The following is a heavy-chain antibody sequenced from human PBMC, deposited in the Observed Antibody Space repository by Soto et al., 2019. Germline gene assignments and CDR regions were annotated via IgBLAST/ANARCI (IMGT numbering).Heavy chain of an antibody. CDR3: ATSYDTGFDP. CDR2: IKVDSGYT. J-gene: IGHJ5*02. D-gene: IGHD3-9*01. V-gene: IGHV1-18*04. CDR1: GYPFIKYG. Sequence: QLQLVQSAAEVKKPGASVRVSCKAYGYPFIKYGISWIRQAPEQGLEWMGWIKVDSGYTNYAQKFQGRVTMTADTSSDXAFXEXRXLXLXXXXVXFXATSYDTGFDPWGQGTLVSVSS.